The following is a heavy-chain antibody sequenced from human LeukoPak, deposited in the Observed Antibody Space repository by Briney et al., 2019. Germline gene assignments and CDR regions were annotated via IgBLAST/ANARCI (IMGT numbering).Heavy chain of an antibody. J-gene: IGHJ6*03. CDR2: IYPDDSDT. CDR1: GYSFTTYW. CDR3: ASGGRNYYYYMDV. D-gene: IGHD3-16*01. V-gene: IGHV5-51*01. Sequence: RGESLTISCKGSGYSFTTYWIAWARQMPGKGLEWMGIIYPDDSDTRYSPSFQGQVTISADKSISTAYLQWTSLKASDTAMYYCASGGRNYYYYMDVWGKGTTVTVSS.